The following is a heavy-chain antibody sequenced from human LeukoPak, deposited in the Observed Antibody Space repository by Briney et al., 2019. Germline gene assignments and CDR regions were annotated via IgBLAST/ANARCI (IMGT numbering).Heavy chain of an antibody. J-gene: IGHJ4*02. Sequence: SETLSLTCTVSGGSISSSSYYWGWIRQPPGKGLEWIGSIYYSGSTYDKPTLKSRVTISVATSKNQFSLKLSSVTAADTAVYYCARDTSCGSGSYWYYWGQGTLVTVSS. CDR1: GGSISSSSYY. CDR3: ARDTSCGSGSYWYY. D-gene: IGHD3-10*01. V-gene: IGHV4-39*07. CDR2: IYYSGST.